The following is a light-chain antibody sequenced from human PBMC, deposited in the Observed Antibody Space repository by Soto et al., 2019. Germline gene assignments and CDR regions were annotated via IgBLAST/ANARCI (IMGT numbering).Light chain of an antibody. V-gene: IGKV1-39*01. CDR3: QQSYSSSWT. J-gene: IGKJ1*01. CDR2: AAS. CDR1: QTISSD. Sequence: DIQMTQSPSSLSASVGDRVTITCRASQTISSDLNWYQQKPGKAPKLLMYAASSLHSGVPSRFSGSGSGTHFTLTISSLQPDDSATYYCQQSYSSSWTFGQGTKVEI.